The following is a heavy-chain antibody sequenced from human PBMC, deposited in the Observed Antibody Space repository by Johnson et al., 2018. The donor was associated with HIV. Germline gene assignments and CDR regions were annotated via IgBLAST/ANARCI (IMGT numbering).Heavy chain of an antibody. D-gene: IGHD3-10*01. CDR2: IGTAGDT. CDR1: GIIFSHYG. V-gene: IGHV3-13*01. J-gene: IGHJ3*02. CDR3: ARAGRWSGDTFDI. Sequence: VQLVESGGGLVQPGGSLRLSCAVSGIIFSHYGMHWVRQATGKGLDWVSVIGTAGDTYYLGSEKGRFTISRENAKNSLYLQMNSLRAGDTAVYYCARAGRWSGDTFDIWGQGTMVTVSS.